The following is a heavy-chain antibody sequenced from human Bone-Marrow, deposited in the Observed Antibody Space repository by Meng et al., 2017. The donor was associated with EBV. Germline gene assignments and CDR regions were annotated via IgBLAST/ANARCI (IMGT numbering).Heavy chain of an antibody. CDR3: ARGGGTTSPFDY. Sequence: GRLVQSGAEVKKPGASVKVSCKASGYTFTDYFMHWVRQAPGQGLEWMGRINPYIGGTNYAQKFLGRVTMTSDTSIRTAYMELSSLRSDDTAVYYCARGGGTTSPFDYWGQGTLVTVSS. J-gene: IGHJ4*02. CDR2: INPYIGGT. V-gene: IGHV1-2*06. CDR1: GYTFTDYF. D-gene: IGHD1-1*01.